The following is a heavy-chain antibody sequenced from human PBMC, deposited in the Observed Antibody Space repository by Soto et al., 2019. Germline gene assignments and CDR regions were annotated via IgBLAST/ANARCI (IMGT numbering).Heavy chain of an antibody. J-gene: IGHJ4*02. CDR3: VREFSPGLFEY. V-gene: IGHV1-46*01. CDR2: IVPASGGA. CDR1: GYTFTNYY. Sequence: QVQLVQSGAEVQKPGASVKVSCKASGYTFTNYYMHWVRQAPGQGLEWMGFIVPASGGAGYTEKFLGRMTRSRDTSKTTVYMELSSLRFEDTAVYYCVREFSPGLFEYWGQGTLVTVSS.